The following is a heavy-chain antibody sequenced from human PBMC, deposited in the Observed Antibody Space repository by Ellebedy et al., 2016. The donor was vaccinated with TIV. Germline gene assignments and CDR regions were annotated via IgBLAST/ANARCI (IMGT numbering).Heavy chain of an antibody. CDR2: IRYDGSDK. J-gene: IGHJ5*02. Sequence: GESLKISCAASGFTFHSYGTHWVRQAPGKGLEWVTFIRYDGSDKYYADSVKGRFTVSRDNSKNTLTLQMNSLRLEDTAVYYCAKVLFAFGEFESPFDPWGQGTLVIVSS. CDR3: AKVLFAFGEFESPFDP. V-gene: IGHV3-30*02. D-gene: IGHD3-10*01. CDR1: GFTFHSYG.